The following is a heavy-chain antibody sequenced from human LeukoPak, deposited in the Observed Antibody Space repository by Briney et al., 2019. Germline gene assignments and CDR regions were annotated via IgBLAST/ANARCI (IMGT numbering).Heavy chain of an antibody. Sequence: GGSLRLSCAASGFTFSSYGMHWVRQAPGKGLEWVAVIWYDGSNKYYADSVKGRFTISRDNSKNTLYLQMNSLRAEDTAVYYCASGGAYYYDSSGYPPGSYWGQRTLVTVSS. D-gene: IGHD3-22*01. CDR3: ASGGAYYYDSSGYPPGSY. V-gene: IGHV3-33*01. CDR2: IWYDGSNK. CDR1: GFTFSSYG. J-gene: IGHJ4*02.